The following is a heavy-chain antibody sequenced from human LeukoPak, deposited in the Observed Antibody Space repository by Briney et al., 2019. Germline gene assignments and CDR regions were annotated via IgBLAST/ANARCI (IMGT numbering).Heavy chain of an antibody. V-gene: IGHV4-31*03. CDR2: IYYSGST. J-gene: IGHJ6*02. Sequence: SQTLSLTCTVSGGSISSGGYYWSWLRQHPGKGLEWIGYIYYSGSTYYNPSLKSRVTISVDTSKNQFSLKLSSVTAADTAVYYCARSKWELLGDYYGMDVWGQGTTVTVSS. D-gene: IGHD1-26*01. CDR3: ARSKWELLGDYYGMDV. CDR1: GGSISSGGYY.